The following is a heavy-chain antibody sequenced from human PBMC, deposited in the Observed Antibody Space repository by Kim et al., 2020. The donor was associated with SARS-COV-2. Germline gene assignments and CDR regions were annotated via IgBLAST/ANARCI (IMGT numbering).Heavy chain of an antibody. V-gene: IGHV1-69*02. CDR3: AHQIYDSSGYYPLLDY. D-gene: IGHD3-22*01. Sequence: KFQGRVTITAEKSTSTAYMELSSLRSEDTAVYYCAHQIYDSSGYYPLLDYWGQGTLVTVSS. J-gene: IGHJ4*02.